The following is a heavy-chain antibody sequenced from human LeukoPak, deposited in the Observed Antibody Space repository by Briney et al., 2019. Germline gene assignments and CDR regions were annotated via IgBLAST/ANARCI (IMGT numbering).Heavy chain of an antibody. J-gene: IGHJ4*02. CDR3: ANPAGRALYYFDY. CDR1: GGSISSYY. V-gene: IGHV4-4*07. Sequence: PSETLSLTCTVSGGSISSYYWSWIRQPAGKGLEWIGRIYTSGSTHYNPSLKSRITISVDMSKNQFSLKLSSMTAADTAVYYCANPAGRALYYFDYWGQGTLVTVSS. CDR2: IYTSGST.